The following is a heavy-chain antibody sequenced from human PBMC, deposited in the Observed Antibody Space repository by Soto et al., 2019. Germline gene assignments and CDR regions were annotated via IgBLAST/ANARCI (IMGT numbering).Heavy chain of an antibody. V-gene: IGHV1-2*04. Sequence: GPSVKVSCKASGYTFTGYYMHWVRQAPGQGLEWMGWINPNSGGTNYAQKFQGWVTMTRDTSISTAYMELSRLRSDDTAVYYCARASPSITGTRYFDYWGQGTLVTVSS. CDR3: ARASPSITGTRYFDY. CDR2: INPNSGGT. J-gene: IGHJ4*02. CDR1: GYTFTGYY. D-gene: IGHD1-7*01.